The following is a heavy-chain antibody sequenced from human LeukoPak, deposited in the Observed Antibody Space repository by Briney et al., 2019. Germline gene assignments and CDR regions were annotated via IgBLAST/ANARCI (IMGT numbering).Heavy chain of an antibody. CDR1: GFIFDNYA. CDR3: ARESETSGWYDY. V-gene: IGHV3-43*02. D-gene: IGHD6-19*01. CDR2: ISEDSGST. J-gene: IGHJ4*02. Sequence: GGSLRLSCAAPGFIFDNYAIHWVRQAPGKGLEWVSLISEDSGSTFYADSVRGRFTISRDDTRKSLSLQMSSLRSEDTALYYCARESETSGWYDYWGQGTLVTVSS.